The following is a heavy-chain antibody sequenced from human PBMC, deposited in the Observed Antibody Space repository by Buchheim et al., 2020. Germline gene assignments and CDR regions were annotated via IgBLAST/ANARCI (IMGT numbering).Heavy chain of an antibody. J-gene: IGHJ4*02. CDR3: ARAGPYCSGGSCYVDY. Sequence: QLQLQESGPGLVKPSETLSLTCTVSGGSISSSSYYWGWIRQPPGKGLEWIGSIYYSGSTYYNPSLKSRVTISVDTSKNQFSLKLSSVTAADTAVYYRARAGPYCSGGSCYVDYWGQGTL. V-gene: IGHV4-39*01. CDR1: GGSISSSSYY. CDR2: IYYSGST. D-gene: IGHD2-15*01.